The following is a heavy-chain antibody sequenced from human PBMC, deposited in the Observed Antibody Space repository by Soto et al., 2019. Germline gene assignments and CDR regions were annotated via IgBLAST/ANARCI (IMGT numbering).Heavy chain of an antibody. V-gene: IGHV3-30*18. J-gene: IGHJ6*02. Sequence: GGSLRLSCAASGFTFSSYGMHWVRQAPGKGLEWVAVISYDGSNKYYADSVKGRFTISRDNSKNTLYLQMNSLRAEDTAVYCCAKFVVVVPAASYYYGMDVWGQGTTVTVSS. D-gene: IGHD2-2*01. CDR1: GFTFSSYG. CDR2: ISYDGSNK. CDR3: AKFVVVVPAASYYYGMDV.